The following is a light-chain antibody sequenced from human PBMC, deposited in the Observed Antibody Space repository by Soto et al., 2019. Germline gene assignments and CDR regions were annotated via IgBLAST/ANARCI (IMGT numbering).Light chain of an antibody. CDR1: QSISRY. CDR3: LGCYSTPYT. Sequence: DIQMTQSPSSLSASVGDRVTITCRASQSISRYLNWYEQKPGKAPKLLIYTASSLQGGVPSRFSGSGSGTEFTLTISSLPPADFGTYYCLGCYSTPYTFGLGTKL. J-gene: IGKJ2*01. CDR2: TAS. V-gene: IGKV1-39*01.